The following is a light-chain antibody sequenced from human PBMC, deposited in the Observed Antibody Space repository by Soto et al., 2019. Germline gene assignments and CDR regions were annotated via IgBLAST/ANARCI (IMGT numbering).Light chain of an antibody. CDR2: SNN. J-gene: IGLJ2*01. CDR1: SSNIGSTT. Sequence: QSVLTQPPSASGTPGQRVTISCSGSSSNIGSTTVNWYQQRPGTAPKLLIYSNNQRPSGVPDRFSGSKSGTSASLAISGLQSEDEADYYCAAWYDSLNGVVFGGGTKLTVL. CDR3: AAWYDSLNGVV. V-gene: IGLV1-44*01.